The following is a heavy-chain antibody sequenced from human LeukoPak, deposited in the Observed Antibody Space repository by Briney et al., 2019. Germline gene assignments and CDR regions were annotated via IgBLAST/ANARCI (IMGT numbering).Heavy chain of an antibody. J-gene: IGHJ3*01. CDR2: TFYTGRT. Sequence: SATLSLTCTVSGDSIISNIYWWDWVRLPPGKGLEWIGATFYTGRTFYNPSPKSRVTISVDTSKNQFSLDLNSATAADTADYYCARRRHNFDFYNVWGQGTRVLVS. D-gene: IGHD3/OR15-3a*01. V-gene: IGHV4-39*01. CDR3: ARRRHNFDFYNV. CDR1: GDSIISNIYW.